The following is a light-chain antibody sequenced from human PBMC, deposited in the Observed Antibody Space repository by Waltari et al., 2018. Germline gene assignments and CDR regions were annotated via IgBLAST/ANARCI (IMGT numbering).Light chain of an antibody. CDR2: WAS. J-gene: IGKJ5*01. Sequence: DIDMTQSPESLAVSLGESITINCKSGRSVLSISNNRNYFAWDQDKTGQPPKLLLYWASTRTAGVPERFIGSGSGTDFTLTITSLQAEDVAVYYCQQHYSNPVFGQGTRLELK. CDR3: QQHYSNPV. V-gene: IGKV4-1*01. CDR1: RSVLSISNNRNY.